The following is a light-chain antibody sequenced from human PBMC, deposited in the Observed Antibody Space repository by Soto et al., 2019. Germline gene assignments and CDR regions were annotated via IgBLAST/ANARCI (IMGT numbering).Light chain of an antibody. CDR1: QSVSRN. J-gene: IGKJ1*01. CDR2: GAS. V-gene: IGKV3-15*01. CDR3: QQYNNWPPWT. Sequence: EIVMTQSPATLYLSPGERATLSCGASQSVSRNLAWYQQKPGQAPRLLVYGASTRATGIPARFSGIGSGTEFTLTISSLQSEDFAVYYCQQYNNWPPWTFGQGTKVDIK.